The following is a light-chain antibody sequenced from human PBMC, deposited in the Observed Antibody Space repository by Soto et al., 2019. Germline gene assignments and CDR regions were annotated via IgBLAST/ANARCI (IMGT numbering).Light chain of an antibody. J-gene: IGKJ1*01. Sequence: DIQMTQSPSTLSAYVGDRVTITCRASQSITNWVAWYQQKPGKAPKLLIYDASNLESGVPSRFSGGGSETDFTLTVSSLQPDDFATYYCQQYNNYSPTFGQGTKVEV. CDR3: QQYNNYSPT. V-gene: IGKV1-5*01. CDR1: QSITNW. CDR2: DAS.